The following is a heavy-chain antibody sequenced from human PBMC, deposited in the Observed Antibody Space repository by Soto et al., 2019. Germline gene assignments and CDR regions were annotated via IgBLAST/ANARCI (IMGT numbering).Heavy chain of an antibody. CDR3: ARVAGDAFGDSGGFDY. D-gene: IGHD4-17*01. CDR2: IYYSGRT. V-gene: IGHV4-59*02. J-gene: IGHJ4*02. Sequence: XATLSLTFTVSGGSVRDYFWTWIRQPPGKGLEWIGYIYYSGRTNYNPSLKSRVSISVDTSKNHFSLQLRSVTAADTAVYYCARVAGDAFGDSGGFDYWGQGTLVTVSS. CDR1: GGSVRDYF.